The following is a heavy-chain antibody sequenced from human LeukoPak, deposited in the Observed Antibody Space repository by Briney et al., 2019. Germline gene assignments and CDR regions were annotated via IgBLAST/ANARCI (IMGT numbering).Heavy chain of an antibody. D-gene: IGHD3-16*01. CDR3: AKAPPWAKYFDY. J-gene: IGHJ4*02. CDR2: ISYDGSNK. CDR1: GFTFSSYG. V-gene: IGHV3-30*18. Sequence: GRSLRLSCAASGFTFSSYGMHWVRQAPGKGLEWVAVISYDGSNKYYADSVKGRFTISRDNSKNTLYLQMNSLRAEDTAVYYCAKAPPWAKYFDYWGQGTLVTVSS.